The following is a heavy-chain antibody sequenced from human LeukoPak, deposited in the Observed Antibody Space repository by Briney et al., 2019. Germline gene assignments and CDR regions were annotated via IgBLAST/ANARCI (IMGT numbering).Heavy chain of an antibody. D-gene: IGHD5-12*01. V-gene: IGHV3-21*06. CDR1: GFMFSTYT. J-gene: IGHJ4*02. Sequence: GGSLRLSCVASGFMFSTYTMNWVRQAPGKGLEWVSSISSSSRYIYYADSVKGRFTISRDNAKNSLSLQLNSLRAEDTAVYYCTRDRIVASIIGYYFLSWGQGTLVTVSS. CDR3: TRDRIVASIIGYYFLS. CDR2: ISSSSRYI.